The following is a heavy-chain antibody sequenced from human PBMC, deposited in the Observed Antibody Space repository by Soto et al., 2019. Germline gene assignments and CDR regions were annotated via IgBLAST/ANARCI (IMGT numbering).Heavy chain of an antibody. Sequence: GGFKRHSCAASGFTFRSYAMSWVRQTPGKGLEWVSAISGSGGSTYYADSVKGRFTISRDNSKNTLYLQMNSLRAEDTAVYYCAKSKGSTLSEPFDYWGQGTLVTFSS. J-gene: IGHJ4*02. CDR2: ISGSGGST. CDR3: AKSKGSTLSEPFDY. CDR1: GFTFRSYA. V-gene: IGHV3-23*01.